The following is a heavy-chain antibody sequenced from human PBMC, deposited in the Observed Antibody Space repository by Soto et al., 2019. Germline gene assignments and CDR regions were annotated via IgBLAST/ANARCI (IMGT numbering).Heavy chain of an antibody. CDR2: IKSKADGGAR. Sequence: EVQLVESGGDLVKPGGSLRLSCVTSGFMFSSAWMSWVRQAPGKGLEWVGRIKSKADGGARDYAAPVKGRFSISREDSKNTLYLQMNSLRAQDTAVYYCVEGWNDFWGQGTLVTVSS. D-gene: IGHD1-1*01. CDR1: GFMFSSAW. V-gene: IGHV3-15*01. J-gene: IGHJ4*02. CDR3: VEGWNDF.